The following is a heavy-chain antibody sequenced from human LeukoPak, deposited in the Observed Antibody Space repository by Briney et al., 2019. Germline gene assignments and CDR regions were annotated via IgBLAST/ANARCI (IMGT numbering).Heavy chain of an antibody. J-gene: IGHJ1*01. CDR1: GFTFSRYE. CDR2: ISSSGSTI. CDR3: ARVQGREYYYDSSGYYYVPKYFQH. V-gene: IGHV3-48*03. D-gene: IGHD3-22*01. Sequence: PGGALRLSCAASGFTFSRYEMNWLRQAPGKGLDWVSYISSSGSTIYYADSVKGRFTISGDNAKNSLYLQMNSLRAEDTAVYYCARVQGREYYYDSSGYYYVPKYFQHWGQGTLVTVSS.